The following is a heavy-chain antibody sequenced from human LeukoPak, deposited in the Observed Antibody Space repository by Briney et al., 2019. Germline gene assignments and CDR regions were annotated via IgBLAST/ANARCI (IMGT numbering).Heavy chain of an antibody. CDR3: VRNLAVAGTCFDS. V-gene: IGHV3-7*03. D-gene: IGHD6-19*01. CDR1: GFTFRNYW. CDR2: IKQDGSDR. J-gene: IGHJ4*02. Sequence: PGGSLRLSCAASGFTFRNYWMSWVRQARGTGLEWVANIKQDGSDRNYVTSVRGRFTISRDNAESSLFLQMNSLRAEDTAVYYCVRNLAVAGTCFDSWGQGTLVTVSS.